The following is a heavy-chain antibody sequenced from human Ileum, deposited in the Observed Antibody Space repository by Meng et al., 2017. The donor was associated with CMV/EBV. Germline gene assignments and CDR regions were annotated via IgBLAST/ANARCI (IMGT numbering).Heavy chain of an antibody. J-gene: IGHJ6*02. CDR3: ARDPTQTGYYSYYYYGMDV. CDR2: IKHDGSEA. D-gene: IGHD3-9*01. CDR1: GLTFTSYW. Sequence: GGSLRLSCAASGLTFTSYWMAWVRQAPGKGPEWVANIKHDGSEAVYADSVKGRFTISRDNAKNSLYLQMNSLRAEDTAVYYCARDPTQTGYYSYYYYGMDVWGQGTTVTVSS. V-gene: IGHV3-7*01.